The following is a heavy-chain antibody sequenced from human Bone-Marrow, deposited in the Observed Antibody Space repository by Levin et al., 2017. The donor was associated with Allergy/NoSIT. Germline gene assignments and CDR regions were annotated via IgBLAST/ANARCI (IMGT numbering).Heavy chain of an antibody. D-gene: IGHD3-10*01. CDR1: GYSLTELS. J-gene: IGHJ6*02. CDR3: TTSGRDISLLSADLYYFYGLDV. V-gene: IGHV1-24*01. Sequence: GESLKISCKVSGYSLTELSIQWVRQAPGKGLEWMGGLDPEDGETKFTQKFQGRVTMTEDPSTGTAYLDVSSLTSEDTAVYYCTTSGRDISLLSADLYYFYGLDVWGQGTTVTVSS. CDR2: LDPEDGET.